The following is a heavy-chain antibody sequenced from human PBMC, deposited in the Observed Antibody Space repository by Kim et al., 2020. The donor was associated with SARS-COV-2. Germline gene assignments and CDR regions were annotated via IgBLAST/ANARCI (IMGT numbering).Heavy chain of an antibody. J-gene: IGHJ3*02. D-gene: IGHD1-26*01. Sequence: SETLSLTCTVSGGSISSSSYYWGWIRQPPGKGLEWIGSIYYSGSTYYNPSLKSRVTISVDTSKNQFSLKLSSVTAADTAVYYCAIPHSGSSSYGAFDIWGQGTMVTVSS. CDR1: GGSISSSSYY. CDR2: IYYSGST. CDR3: AIPHSGSSSYGAFDI. V-gene: IGHV4-39*01.